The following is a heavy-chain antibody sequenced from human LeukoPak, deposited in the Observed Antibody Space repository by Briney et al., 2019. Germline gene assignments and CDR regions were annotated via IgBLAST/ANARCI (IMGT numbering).Heavy chain of an antibody. V-gene: IGHV3-33*01. J-gene: IGHJ4*02. CDR1: GFTFSSYA. CDR2: VWHDGSNR. D-gene: IGHD3-10*01. Sequence: PGRSLRLSCTAPGFTFSSYAIHWIRQAPSKGLEWVALVWHDGSNRYYADSVKGRFTISRDNSKNTVYLQINSLRAEDTAVYYCARELFGSGSCPDYWGQGTLVTVSS. CDR3: ARELFGSGSCPDY.